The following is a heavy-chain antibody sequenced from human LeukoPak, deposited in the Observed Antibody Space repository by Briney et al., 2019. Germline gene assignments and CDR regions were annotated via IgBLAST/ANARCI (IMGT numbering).Heavy chain of an antibody. CDR1: GGTFSSYA. J-gene: IGHJ4*02. V-gene: IGHV1-69*04. CDR2: IIPILGIA. CDR3: ARRRGGGWAPFDY. Sequence: GASVKVSCKASGGTFSSYAISWVRQAPGQGLEWMGRIIPILGIANYAQKFQGRVTMTRDTSTSTVYMELSSLRSEDTAVYYCARRRGGGWAPFDYWGQGTLVTVSS. D-gene: IGHD6-19*01.